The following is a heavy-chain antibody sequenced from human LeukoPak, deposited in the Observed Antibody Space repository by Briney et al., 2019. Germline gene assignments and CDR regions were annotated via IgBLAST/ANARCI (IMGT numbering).Heavy chain of an antibody. CDR2: ISSSSSYI. D-gene: IGHD6-6*01. V-gene: IGHV3-21*04. CDR1: GFTFSSYS. Sequence: GGSLRLSCAASGFTFSSYSMNWVRQAPGKGLEWVSSISSSSSYIYYADSVKGRFTISRDNSKNTLYLQMNSLRAEDTAVYYCAKDLDSSWSPYYMDVWGKGTTVTVSS. CDR3: AKDLDSSWSPYYMDV. J-gene: IGHJ6*03.